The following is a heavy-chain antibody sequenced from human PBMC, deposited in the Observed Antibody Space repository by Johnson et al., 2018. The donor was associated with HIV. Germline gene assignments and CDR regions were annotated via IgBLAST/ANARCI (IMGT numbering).Heavy chain of an antibody. CDR1: GFTFSSYA. CDR3: TTDRATYDAFDI. Sequence: QVQLVESGGGLVQPGRSLRLSCAASGFTFSSYAMHWVRQAPGKGLEWVAVISYDGSNKYYADSVKGRFTISRDDSKNTLYLQMNSLKTEDTAVYYCTTDRATYDAFDIWGQGTMVTVSS. CDR2: ISYDGSNK. J-gene: IGHJ3*02. D-gene: IGHD1-26*01. V-gene: IGHV3-30*04.